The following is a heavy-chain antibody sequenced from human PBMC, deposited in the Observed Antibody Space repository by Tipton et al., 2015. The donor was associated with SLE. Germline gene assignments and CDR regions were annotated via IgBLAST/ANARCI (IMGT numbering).Heavy chain of an antibody. CDR1: GYTFTDYY. V-gene: IGHV1-2*02. J-gene: IGHJ4*02. CDR3: ARDESGFKDFFDY. Sequence: QSGAEVKKPGASVKVSCKASGYTFTDYYMHWVRQAPGQGLEWMGWINPNSGGTNYAQKFQGRVTMTRDTSISTAYMELSRLRSDDTAIYYCARDESGFKDFFDYWGQGTLVTVSS. CDR2: INPNSGGT. D-gene: IGHD5-12*01.